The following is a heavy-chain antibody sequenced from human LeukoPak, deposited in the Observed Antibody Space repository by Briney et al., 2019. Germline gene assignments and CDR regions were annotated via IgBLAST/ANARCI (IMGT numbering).Heavy chain of an antibody. CDR1: GCTFTSYG. CDR3: ARDLAPDCSGGSCYYYYYYMDV. Sequence: ASVKVSCKASGCTFTSYGISWVRQAPGQGLEWMGWISAYNGNTNYAQKLQGRVTMTTDTSTSTAYMELRSLRSDDTAVYYCARDLAPDCSGGSCYYYYYYMDVWGKGTTVTVSS. CDR2: ISAYNGNT. V-gene: IGHV1-18*01. J-gene: IGHJ6*03. D-gene: IGHD2-15*01.